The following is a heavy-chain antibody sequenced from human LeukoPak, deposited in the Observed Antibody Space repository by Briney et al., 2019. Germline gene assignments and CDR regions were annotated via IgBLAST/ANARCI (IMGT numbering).Heavy chain of an antibody. D-gene: IGHD1-26*01. J-gene: IGHJ5*02. V-gene: IGHV1-3*01. CDR1: GYTFTSYA. CDR3: ARVRGVGAYNWFDP. Sequence: ASVKVSCKASGYTFTSYAMHWVRQAPGQRLEWMGWINAGNGNTKYSQKFQGRVTITRDTSASTAYMELSSLRSEDTAVYYCARVRGVGAYNWFDPWGQGTLVTVSS. CDR2: INAGNGNT.